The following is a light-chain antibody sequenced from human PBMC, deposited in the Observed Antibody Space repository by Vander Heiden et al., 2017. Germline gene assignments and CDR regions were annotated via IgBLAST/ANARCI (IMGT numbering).Light chain of an antibody. CDR1: QSVSSSY. V-gene: IGKV3-20*01. Sequence: EIALTQSPGTLSLSPGERATLSCRASQSVSSSYLAWYQQKPGQAPRLLIYGASSRATGIPDRFSGSGSGTDFTLTISRLEPEDFAVYYCQQYGSSPSWTFGQGTKVEIK. CDR2: GAS. CDR3: QQYGSSPSWT. J-gene: IGKJ1*01.